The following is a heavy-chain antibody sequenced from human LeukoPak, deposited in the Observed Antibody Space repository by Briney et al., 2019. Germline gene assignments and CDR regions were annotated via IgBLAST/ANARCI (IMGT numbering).Heavy chain of an antibody. CDR1: GFTFSSYA. CDR2: ISYDGSNK. CDR3: ARTNGREYTWIYVGDY. D-gene: IGHD1-7*01. V-gene: IGHV3-30*01. Sequence: GGSLRLSCAASGFTFSSYAMHWVRQAPGKGLEWVAVISYDGSNKYYADSVKGRFTISRDNSKNTLYLEMNSLRAEDTAVYYWARTNGREYTWIYVGDYWGQGTLVSVSS. J-gene: IGHJ4*02.